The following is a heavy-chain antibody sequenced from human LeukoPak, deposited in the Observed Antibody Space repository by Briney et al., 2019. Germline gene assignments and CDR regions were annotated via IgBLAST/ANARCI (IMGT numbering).Heavy chain of an antibody. CDR3: ARHSGSGWQALGY. CDR2: TSYNGNT. CDR1: GYTFSNYG. J-gene: IGHJ4*02. V-gene: IGHV1-18*04. D-gene: IGHD6-19*01. Sequence: ASVNVSFTAAGYTFSNYGISWVRQAPGLGLEWMGWTSYNGNTNYAQKFQDRVTMTTDTSTTTAYMELTRLESADTAVYYCARHSGSGWQALGYWGQGTLVTVSS.